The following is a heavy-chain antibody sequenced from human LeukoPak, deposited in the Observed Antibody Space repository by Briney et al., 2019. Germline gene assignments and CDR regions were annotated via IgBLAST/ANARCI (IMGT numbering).Heavy chain of an antibody. Sequence: GRSLRLSCTASGFTFGDYAMSWVRQAPGKGLEWVGFIRSKAYGGTTEYAASVKGRFTISRDDSKSIAYLQMNSLKTKDTAVYYCTRDSPYYYDSSGYGDYWGQGSLVTVSS. V-gene: IGHV3-49*04. CDR1: GFTFGDYA. CDR2: IRSKAYGGTT. CDR3: TRDSPYYYDSSGYGDY. J-gene: IGHJ4*02. D-gene: IGHD3-22*01.